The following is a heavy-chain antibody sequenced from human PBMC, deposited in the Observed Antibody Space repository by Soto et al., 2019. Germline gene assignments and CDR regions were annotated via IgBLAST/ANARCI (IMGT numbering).Heavy chain of an antibody. CDR3: AHRPAYDISTLYYPFHY. CDR2: IYWDDGK. J-gene: IGHJ4*02. D-gene: IGHD3-9*01. CDR1: GFSLSTSGVG. V-gene: IGHV2-5*02. Sequence: SGPTLGNPTQTLTLTCTCSGFSLSTSGVGVAWIRQPPGKALEWLAPIYWDDGKRYSPSLKTRRNITKDTSKNQEVVTLTNVEPVATATYYSAHRPAYDISTLYYPFHYWGQGSLVTLSS.